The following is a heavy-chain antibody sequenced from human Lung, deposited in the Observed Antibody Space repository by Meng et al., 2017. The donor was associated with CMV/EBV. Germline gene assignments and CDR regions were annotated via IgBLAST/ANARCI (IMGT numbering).Heavy chain of an antibody. Sequence: SXXVSXKASGGTFSSYAISWVRQAPGQGLEWMGGIIPICGTANYAQKFQGRVTITGDASTSTAYMELSSLRSEDTAVYYCARRPFFHSFPPMDVWGKGKXVTVSS. CDR3: ARRPFFHSFPPMDV. D-gene: IGHD1-26*01. J-gene: IGHJ6*04. CDR1: GGTFSSYA. V-gene: IGHV1-69*13. CDR2: IIPICGTA.